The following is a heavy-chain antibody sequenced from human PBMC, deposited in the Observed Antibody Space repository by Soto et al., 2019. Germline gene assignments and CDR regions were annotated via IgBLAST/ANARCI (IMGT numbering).Heavy chain of an antibody. D-gene: IGHD3-22*01. J-gene: IGHJ4*02. CDR1: GYTFTGYY. Sequence: ASVKVSCKASGYTFTGYYMHWVRQAPGQGLEWMGWINPNSGGTNYAQKFQGRVTMTRDTSISTAYMELSRLRSDDTAVYYCARARVYYDTGGYFNSWGQGTLVTVS. CDR3: ARARVYYDTGGYFNS. V-gene: IGHV1-2*02. CDR2: INPNSGGT.